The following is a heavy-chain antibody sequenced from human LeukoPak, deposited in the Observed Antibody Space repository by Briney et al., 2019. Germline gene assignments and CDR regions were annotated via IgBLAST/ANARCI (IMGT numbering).Heavy chain of an antibody. V-gene: IGHV3-30*02. D-gene: IGHD3-22*01. CDR1: GLTFSSYG. J-gene: IGHJ4*01. CDR3: AKLRPDYYDSSGPFDY. Sequence: TGGSLRLSCAASGLTFSSYGMHWVRQAPGKGLEWVAFIRYDGSNKYYADSVKGRFTISRDDSKNTLYLQMNSLRAEDTAVYYCAKLRPDYYDSSGPFDYWGHGTLVTVSS. CDR2: IRYDGSNK.